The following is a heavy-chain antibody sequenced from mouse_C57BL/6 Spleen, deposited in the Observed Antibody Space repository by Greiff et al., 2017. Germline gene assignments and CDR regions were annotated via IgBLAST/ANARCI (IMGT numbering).Heavy chain of an antibody. CDR1: GFSLTSYA. V-gene: IGHV2-9-1*01. D-gene: IGHD1-1*01. Sequence: VQLVESGPGLVAPSQSLSITCTVSGFSLTSYAISWVRQPPGKGLEWRGVIWNGGGTNYNSALKSRLSISKDNSKSQVFLKMNSLQTDDTARYYCARSDGYYYCSSYYYAMDYWGQGTSVTVSS. CDR3: ARSDGYYYCSSYYYAMDY. CDR2: IWNGGGT. J-gene: IGHJ4*01.